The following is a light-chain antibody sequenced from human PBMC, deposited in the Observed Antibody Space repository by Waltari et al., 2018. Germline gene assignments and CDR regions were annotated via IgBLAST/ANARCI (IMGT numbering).Light chain of an antibody. J-gene: IGLJ3*02. CDR1: TADGGNSNF. V-gene: IGLV2-23*02. CDR2: EVI. Sequence: QSALTQPASVSGAPGQSITIPCTGTTADGGNSNFLSWYQHHPAKVPKLIIYEVIKRPSGISDRFTGSKSGNTASLSISGLQAEDEADYYCCSYVQKDIWLFGGGTKVTVL. CDR3: CSYVQKDIWL.